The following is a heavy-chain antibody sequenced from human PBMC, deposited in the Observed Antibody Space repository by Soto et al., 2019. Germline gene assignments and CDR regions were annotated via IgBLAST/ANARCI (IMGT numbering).Heavy chain of an antibody. V-gene: IGHV3-43*01. CDR3: AKYGSHKDDDGNWLGS. Sequence: EVQLVESGGDVVQPGGSLRLSCAASGFTFEDYTIHWVRQATGKALEWVSLISWDGGTTYYTHSVKGRFTISRDNSKNSRYLQMNSMGPQDTAVYYCAKYGSHKDDDGNWLGSGGEGKQVTVPS. D-gene: IGHD3-16*01. CDR1: GFTFEDYT. CDR2: ISWDGGTT. J-gene: IGHJ5*01.